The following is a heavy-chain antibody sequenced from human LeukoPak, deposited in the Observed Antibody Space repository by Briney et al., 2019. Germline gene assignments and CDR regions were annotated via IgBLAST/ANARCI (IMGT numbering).Heavy chain of an antibody. V-gene: IGHV4-61*02. Sequence: SETLSLTCTVSGGSISSSSYYWGWIRQPAGKGLEWIGRIYTSGSTNYNPSLKSRVTISVDTSKNQFSLKLSSVTAADTAVYYCARSEEGTVVTRHFDYWGQGTLVTVSS. J-gene: IGHJ4*02. CDR1: GGSISSSSYY. D-gene: IGHD4-23*01. CDR2: IYTSGST. CDR3: ARSEEGTVVTRHFDY.